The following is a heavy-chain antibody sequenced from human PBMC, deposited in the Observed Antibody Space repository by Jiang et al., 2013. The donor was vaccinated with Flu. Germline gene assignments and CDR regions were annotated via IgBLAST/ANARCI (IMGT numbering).Heavy chain of an antibody. J-gene: IGHJ3*02. CDR3: ARFDNDYGDQRGAFDI. Sequence: LLKPSETLSLTCAVYGGSFSGYYWSWIRQPPGKGLEWIGEINHSGSTNYNPSLKSRVTISVDTSKNQFSLKLSSVTAADTAVYYCARFDNDYGDQRGAFDIWGQGTMVTVSS. CDR1: GGSFSGYY. CDR2: INHSGST. D-gene: IGHD4-17*01. V-gene: IGHV4-34*01.